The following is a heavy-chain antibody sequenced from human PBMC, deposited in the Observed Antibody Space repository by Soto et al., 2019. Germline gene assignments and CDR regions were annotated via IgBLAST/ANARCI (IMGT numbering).Heavy chain of an antibody. CDR2: IFHTGTT. J-gene: IGHJ4*02. CDR1: GEYISSGYH. D-gene: IGHD5-12*01. Sequence: TLSLTCTVSGEYISSGYHWAWIRQPPGKGLEWIASIFHTGTTYYNPSFKSRVTISVDTSANQFALKLSSVTAADTAVYYCARDPRWLQLTLYDYWGQGTLVTVSS. V-gene: IGHV4-38-2*02. CDR3: ARDPRWLQLTLYDY.